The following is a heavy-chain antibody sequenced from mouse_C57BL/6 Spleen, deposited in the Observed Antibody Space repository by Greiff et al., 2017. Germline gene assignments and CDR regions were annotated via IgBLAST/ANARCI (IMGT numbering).Heavy chain of an antibody. Sequence: VKLQQSGAELVRPGASVKLSCKASGYTFTDYYINWVKQRPGQGLEWIARIYPGSGNTYYNEKFKGKATLTAEKSSSTAYMQLSSLTSEDSAVYFCARGWLLIWGQGTTLTVSS. V-gene: IGHV1-76*01. CDR3: ARGWLLI. J-gene: IGHJ2*01. CDR2: IYPGSGNT. CDR1: GYTFTDYY. D-gene: IGHD2-3*01.